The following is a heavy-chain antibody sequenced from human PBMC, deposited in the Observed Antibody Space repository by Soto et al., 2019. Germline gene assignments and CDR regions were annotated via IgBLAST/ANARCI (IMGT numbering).Heavy chain of an antibody. CDR2: IYHSGST. V-gene: IGHV4-30-2*01. CDR3: ARAPYGDYESRYYFDY. J-gene: IGHJ4*02. CDR1: GGSISSGGYS. Sequence: SETLSLTCAVSGGSISSGGYSWSWIRQPPGKGLEWIGYIYHSGSTYYNPSLKSRVTISVDRSKNQFSLKLSSVTAADTAVYYCARAPYGDYESRYYFDYWGQGTLVTVS. D-gene: IGHD4-17*01.